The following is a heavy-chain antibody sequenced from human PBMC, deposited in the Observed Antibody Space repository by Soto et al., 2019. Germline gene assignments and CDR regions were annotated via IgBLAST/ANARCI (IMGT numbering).Heavy chain of an antibody. Sequence: GSLRLSCAASGFTFRNFAMTWVRQAPGKRLEWVSTIGSVGGDTYYADSVKGRFTISRDDSKNTLYLQMSSLRAEDTAVYYCAKVMVKNWFDPWGQGTLVTVSS. J-gene: IGHJ5*02. D-gene: IGHD5-18*01. CDR2: IGSVGGDT. CDR3: AKVMVKNWFDP. V-gene: IGHV3-23*01. CDR1: GFTFRNFA.